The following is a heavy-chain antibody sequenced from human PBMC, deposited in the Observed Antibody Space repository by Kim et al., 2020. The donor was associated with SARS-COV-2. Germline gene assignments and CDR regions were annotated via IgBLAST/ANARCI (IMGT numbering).Heavy chain of an antibody. CDR1: GGSFSGYY. Sequence: SETLSLTCAVYGGSFSGYYWSWIRQPPGKGLEWIGEIYHSGTTNYNPSLKSRVTISLDTAKNQFSLKLRSVTAADTAVYFCARSLHLAPTSFSARSASWG. CDR2: IYHSGTT. V-gene: IGHV4-34*01. D-gene: IGHD2-2*01. J-gene: IGHJ5*01. CDR3: ARSLHLAPTSFSARSAS.